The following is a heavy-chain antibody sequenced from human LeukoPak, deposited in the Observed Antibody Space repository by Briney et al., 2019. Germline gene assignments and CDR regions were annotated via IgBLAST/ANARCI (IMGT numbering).Heavy chain of an antibody. D-gene: IGHD4-17*01. CDR1: GGSFSGYY. Sequence: PSETLSLTCAVYGGSFSGYYWSWIRQPPGKGLEWIGEINHSGSTNYNPSLKSRVTISVDTSKNQFSLKLSSVTAADTAVYYCARSALTLTVYYMGVWGKGTTVTISS. CDR2: INHSGST. J-gene: IGHJ6*03. CDR3: ARSALTLTVYYMGV. V-gene: IGHV4-34*01.